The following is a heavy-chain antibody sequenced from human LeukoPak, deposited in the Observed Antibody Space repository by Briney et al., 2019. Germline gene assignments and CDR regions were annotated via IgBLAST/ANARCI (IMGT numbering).Heavy chain of an antibody. V-gene: IGHV3-23*01. CDR1: GGSISSSN. Sequence: ETLSLTCAVSGGSISSSNWWSWVRLPPGKGLEWVSAISGSGGSTYYADSVKGRFTIPRDNSKNTLYLQMNSLRAEDTAVYYCAKARRAMIGTPDYWGQGTLVTVSS. CDR3: AKARRAMIGTPDY. D-gene: IGHD3-10*02. CDR2: ISGSGGST. J-gene: IGHJ4*02.